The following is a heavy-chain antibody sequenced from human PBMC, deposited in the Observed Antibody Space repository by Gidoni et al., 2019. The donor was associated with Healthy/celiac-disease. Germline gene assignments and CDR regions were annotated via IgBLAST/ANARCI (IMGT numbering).Heavy chain of an antibody. CDR3: ARTLLPHYGMDV. J-gene: IGHJ6*02. V-gene: IGHV4-59*01. CDR2: IYYSGST. Sequence: QVQLQESGPGLVKPSETLSLTCTVSGGSISSYYWSWIRQPPGTGLEWIGYIYYSGSTNYNPSLKSRVTISVDTSKNQFSLKLSSVTAADTAVYYCARTLLPHYGMDVWGQGTTVTVSS. CDR1: GGSISSYY.